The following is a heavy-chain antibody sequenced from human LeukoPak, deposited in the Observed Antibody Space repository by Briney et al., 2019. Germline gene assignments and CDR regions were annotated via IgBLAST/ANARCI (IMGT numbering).Heavy chain of an antibody. CDR2: ISGSGSST. J-gene: IGHJ4*02. V-gene: IGHV3-23*01. CDR3: AKDRYSSGWYYFDY. CDR1: GFTVSGNY. Sequence: GGSLRLSCAVSGFTVSGNYMSWVRQAPGKGLEWVSAISGSGSSTYYADSVKGRFTISRDNSKNTLYLQMNSLRAEDTAVYYCAKDRYSSGWYYFDYWGQGTLVTVSS. D-gene: IGHD6-19*01.